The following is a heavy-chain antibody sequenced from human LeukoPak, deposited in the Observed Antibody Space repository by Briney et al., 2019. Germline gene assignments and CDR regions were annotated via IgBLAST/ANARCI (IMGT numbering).Heavy chain of an antibody. J-gene: IGHJ4*02. V-gene: IGHV4-59*08. CDR3: ARLSGSGWYWLDY. CDR2: IYYSGST. Sequence: SETLSLTCTVSGGSISSYYWSWIRQPPGKGMEWLGYIYYSGSTNYNHSLKSRVTISVDTSKNQFSLKLSSVTAAHTAVYYCARLSGSGWYWLDYWGQGTLVTVSS. D-gene: IGHD6-19*01. CDR1: GGSISSYY.